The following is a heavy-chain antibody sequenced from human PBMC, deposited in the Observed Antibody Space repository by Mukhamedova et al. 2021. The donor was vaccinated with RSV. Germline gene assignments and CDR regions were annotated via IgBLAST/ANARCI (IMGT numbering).Heavy chain of an antibody. Sequence: SYAQKFQGRVTMTRDTSTSTVYMELSSLRSEDMAVYYCARVGAGPATDYWGQGTLVTVSS. J-gene: IGHJ4*02. D-gene: IGHD3-16*01. CDR3: ARVGAGPATDY. V-gene: IGHV1-46*01.